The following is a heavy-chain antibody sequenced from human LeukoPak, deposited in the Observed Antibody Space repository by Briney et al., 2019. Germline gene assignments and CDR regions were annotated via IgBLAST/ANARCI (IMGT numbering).Heavy chain of an antibody. V-gene: IGHV3-64*01. CDR3: AKEGGNIVVVPAAPDY. CDR2: INSHGNST. Sequence: SGGSLRLSCAASGFTFSNYAMHWVRQAPGKGLEYVSAINSHGNSTYYANSMKGRVIISRDNSKNTLYLQMNSLRAEDTAVYYCAKEGGNIVVVPAAPDYWGQGTLVTVSS. D-gene: IGHD2-2*01. CDR1: GFTFSNYA. J-gene: IGHJ4*02.